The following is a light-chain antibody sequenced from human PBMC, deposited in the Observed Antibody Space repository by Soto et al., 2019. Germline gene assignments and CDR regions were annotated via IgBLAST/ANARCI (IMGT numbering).Light chain of an antibody. CDR1: SRDVGGYDY. Sequence: SPPAQPSPLSGSPWQSIAPSRPGTSRDVGGYDYVSWYQQHPGKAPKLMISDVSNRPSGVSNRFSGSKSGNTASLTISGLQAEDEADYYCSSYTSSSTHVFGTGTKVTVL. CDR3: SSYTSSSTHV. V-gene: IGLV2-14*01. J-gene: IGLJ1*01. CDR2: DVS.